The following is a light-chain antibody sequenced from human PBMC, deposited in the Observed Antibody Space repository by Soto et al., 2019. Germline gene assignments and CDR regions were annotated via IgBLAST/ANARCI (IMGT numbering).Light chain of an antibody. CDR1: SSDVGGYNY. V-gene: IGLV2-14*01. CDR2: EVS. CDR3: SSYTRSSTLYV. J-gene: IGLJ1*01. Sequence: QSVLTQPASVSGSPGQSITISCTGTSSDVGGYNYVSWYQQHPGKAPKLMIYEVSNRPSGVSNRFSGSKSGNTASLTISGTQADDEADSYSSSYTRSSTLYVFGTGTKVTV.